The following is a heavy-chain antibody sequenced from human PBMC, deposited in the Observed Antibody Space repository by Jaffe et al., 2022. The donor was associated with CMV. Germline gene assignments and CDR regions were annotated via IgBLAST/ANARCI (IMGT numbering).Heavy chain of an antibody. CDR3: ARLEMTTTTGYLGMDV. CDR2: TYYRSKWYY. D-gene: IGHD4-4*01. V-gene: IGHV6-1*01. J-gene: IGHJ6*02. Sequence: QIQLQQSGPGLVKPSQTLSLTCAISGDSVSSNTAGWNWIRQSPSRGLEWLGNTYYRSKWYYNYAVSVKSRIAINPDTSKNQFSLQLNSVTPEDTALYYCARLEMTTTTGYLGMDVWGQGIQVTVSS. CDR1: GDSVSSNTAG.